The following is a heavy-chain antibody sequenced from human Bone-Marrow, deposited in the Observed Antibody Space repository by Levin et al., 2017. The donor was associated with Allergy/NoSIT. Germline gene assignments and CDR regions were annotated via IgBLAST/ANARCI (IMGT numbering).Heavy chain of an antibody. CDR3: ARVEIAVAGSWYIDL. J-gene: IGHJ2*01. D-gene: IGHD6-19*01. V-gene: IGHV3-48*01. CDR2: ISPSSETK. CDR1: GLTISNHA. Sequence: SGGSLRLSCAASGLTISNHAMDWVRQVPGKGLEWISYISPSSETKYYADSVKGRFTISRDNDKNSVDLQMHSLRAEDTALYYCARVEIAVAGSWYIDLWGRGTLVTVSS.